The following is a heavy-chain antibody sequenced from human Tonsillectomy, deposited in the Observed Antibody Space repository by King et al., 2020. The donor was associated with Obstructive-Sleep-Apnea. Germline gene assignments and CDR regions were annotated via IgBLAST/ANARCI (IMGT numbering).Heavy chain of an antibody. CDR2: IYYSGSA. V-gene: IGHV4-39*07. D-gene: IGHD1-26*01. J-gene: IGHJ4*02. Sequence: LQLQESGPGLVKPSETLSLTCTVSGCSISSSSYYWGWIRQPPGKGLEWIGRIYYSGSAYYNPSLKSRVTISLATSKNQFSLKMSSVTAADTAVYYCARVPRELPVDYWGQGTLVTVSS. CDR3: ARVPRELPVDY. CDR1: GCSISSSSYY.